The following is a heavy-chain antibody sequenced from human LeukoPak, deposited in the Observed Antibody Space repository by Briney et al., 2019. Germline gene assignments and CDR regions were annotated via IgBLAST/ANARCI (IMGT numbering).Heavy chain of an antibody. CDR1: GFTFSSYA. CDR2: ISSSGGST. V-gene: IGHV3-23*01. J-gene: IGHJ4*02. CDR3: ASWPGYCSSTSCPVGYFDY. D-gene: IGHD2-2*01. Sequence: GGSLRLSCAASGFTFSSYAMNWVRQAPGKGLEWVSAISSSGGSTKSADSVKARFTISRDNSNNTLYLQMNSLRAEDTAVYYCASWPGYCSSTSCPVGYFDYWGQGTLVTVSS.